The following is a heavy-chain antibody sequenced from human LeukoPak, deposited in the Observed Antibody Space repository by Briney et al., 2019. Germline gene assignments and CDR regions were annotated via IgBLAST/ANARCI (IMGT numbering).Heavy chain of an antibody. Sequence: SQTLSLTCIVSGGSISSANYYWSWIRQPAGKGLEWIGHIHTSGSTNYNPSLKSRVTISVDTSKNQFSLKLSSVTAADTAVYYCARVPTTTVVTPRFDYWGQGTLVTVSS. CDR2: IHTSGST. CDR3: ARVPTTTVVTPRFDY. V-gene: IGHV4-61*09. D-gene: IGHD4-23*01. CDR1: GGSISSANYY. J-gene: IGHJ4*02.